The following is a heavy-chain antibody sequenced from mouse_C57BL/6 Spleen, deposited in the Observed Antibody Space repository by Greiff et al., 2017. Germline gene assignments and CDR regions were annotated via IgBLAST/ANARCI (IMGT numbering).Heavy chain of an antibody. CDR1: GYTFTSYW. Sequence: QVQLQQPGAELVKPGASVKLSCKASGYTFTSYWMHWVKQRPGQGLEWIGMIHPNSGSTNYNEKFKSKATLTVDKSSSTAYMQLSSLTSEDSAVYYCARSRSYDYHWYFDVWGTGTTVTVSS. J-gene: IGHJ1*03. CDR2: IHPNSGST. D-gene: IGHD2-4*01. V-gene: IGHV1-64*01. CDR3: ARSRSYDYHWYFDV.